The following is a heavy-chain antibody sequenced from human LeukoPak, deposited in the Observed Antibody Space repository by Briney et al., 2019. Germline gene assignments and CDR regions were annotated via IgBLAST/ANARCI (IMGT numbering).Heavy chain of an antibody. D-gene: IGHD6-19*01. V-gene: IGHV3-48*03. CDR2: ISSSGSTI. Sequence: PGGSLRLSCAASGFTFSSYEMNWVRQAPGKGLEWVSYISSSGSTIYYADSVKGRFTISRDNAKNSLYLQMNSLRAEDTAVYYCARDLGEQWLPKESFHYYMDVWGKGTTVTVSS. J-gene: IGHJ6*03. CDR1: GFTFSSYE. CDR3: ARDLGEQWLPKESFHYYMDV.